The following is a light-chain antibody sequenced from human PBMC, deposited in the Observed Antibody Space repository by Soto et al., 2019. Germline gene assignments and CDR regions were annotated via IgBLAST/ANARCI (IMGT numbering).Light chain of an antibody. V-gene: IGLV1-40*01. CDR3: QSYDSSLGGSKGV. Sequence: QSVLTQPPSMSGAPGQRVTISCTWSSSDIGAGYDVHWYQQFPGTAPKLLIYSNINRPSGVPDRFSGSKSGTSASLAITGLQAEDEADYCQSYDSSLGGSKGVFGGGTKLTVL. CDR1: SSDIGAGYD. CDR2: SNI. J-gene: IGLJ3*02.